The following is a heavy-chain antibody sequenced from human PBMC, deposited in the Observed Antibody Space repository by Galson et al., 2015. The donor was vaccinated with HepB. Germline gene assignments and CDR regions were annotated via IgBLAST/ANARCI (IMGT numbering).Heavy chain of an antibody. CDR2: IHYSGSS. Sequence: LSLTCTVSGGSISTYYWTWIRQPPGKGLEWIGYIHYSGSSNYNPSLKSRVTISVDTSKNQFSLKLSSVTAADTAVYYCARLPRVGATTAKDPNPWGQGTLVTVSS. CDR1: GGSISTYY. D-gene: IGHD1-26*01. J-gene: IGHJ5*02. V-gene: IGHV4-59*08. CDR3: ARLPRVGATTAKDPNP.